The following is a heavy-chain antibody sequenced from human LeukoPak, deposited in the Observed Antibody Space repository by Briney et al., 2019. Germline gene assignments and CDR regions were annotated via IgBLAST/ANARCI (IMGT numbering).Heavy chain of an antibody. D-gene: IGHD3-10*01. CDR3: ARRNGGSGSYAFDI. Sequence: SETLSPTCTVSGGSISSYYWSWIRQPPGKGLEWIGYIYTSGSTNYNPSLKSRVTISVDTSKNQFSLKLSSVTAADTAVYYCARRNGGSGSYAFDIWGQGTMVTVSS. V-gene: IGHV4-4*09. CDR2: IYTSGST. J-gene: IGHJ3*02. CDR1: GGSISSYY.